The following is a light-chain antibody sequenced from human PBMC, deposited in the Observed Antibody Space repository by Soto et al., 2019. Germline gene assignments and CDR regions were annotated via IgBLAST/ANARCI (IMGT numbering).Light chain of an antibody. CDR2: DAS. CDR3: QQRSNWPPMYT. J-gene: IGKJ2*01. V-gene: IGKV3-11*01. Sequence: EIVLTQSPATLSLSPGERATLSCRASQSVSSYLAWYQQKPGQAPRLLIYDASNRATGIPARFSGSGSGTDFTLTISSLEPEDFAVYYCQQRSNWPPMYTFGQGTTLEIK. CDR1: QSVSSY.